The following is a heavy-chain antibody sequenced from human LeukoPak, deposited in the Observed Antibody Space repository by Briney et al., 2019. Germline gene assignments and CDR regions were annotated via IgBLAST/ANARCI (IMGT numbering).Heavy chain of an antibody. V-gene: IGHV3-15*07. CDR2: IKSKIDPGTT. Sequence: PGGSLRLSCAASGFSFSNAWMNWVRQAPGKGREWVGRIKSKIDPGTTGYAAPVKGRFTISRDDSKNTLYLQMNSLKIEDTAVYYCTTSGNTSLIDLWGQGTMVTVSS. J-gene: IGHJ3*01. CDR1: GFSFSNAW. CDR3: TTSGNTSLIDL. D-gene: IGHD1-26*01.